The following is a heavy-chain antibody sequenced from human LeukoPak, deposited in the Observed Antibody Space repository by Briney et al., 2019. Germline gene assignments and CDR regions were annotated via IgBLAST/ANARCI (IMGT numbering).Heavy chain of an antibody. V-gene: IGHV3-21*01. CDR2: ISSSSSYI. CDR3: ARDSSYCSSTSCQPYAFDI. J-gene: IGHJ3*02. Sequence: PGGSLRLSCAASGFTFSSYAMSWVRQAPGKGLEWVSSISSSSSYIYYADSVKGRFTISRDNAKNSLYLQMNSLRAEDTAVYYCARDSSYCSSTSCQPYAFDIWGQGTMVTVSS. CDR1: GFTFSSYA. D-gene: IGHD2-2*01.